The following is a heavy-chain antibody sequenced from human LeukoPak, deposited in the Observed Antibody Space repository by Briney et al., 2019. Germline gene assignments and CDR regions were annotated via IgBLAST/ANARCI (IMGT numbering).Heavy chain of an antibody. Sequence: SETLSLTCAVYIDSFSGHSWTWIRQSPGKGLEWIGEINHSGNTNYNPSLRSRVTISVDTSKNQFSLKMSSVTSADTAMYYCAKLKGLFHAEAKIDYWGQGTLVTVSS. CDR2: INHSGNT. J-gene: IGHJ4*02. CDR3: AKLKGLFHAEAKIDY. D-gene: IGHD2-21*01. CDR1: IDSFSGHS. V-gene: IGHV4-34*01.